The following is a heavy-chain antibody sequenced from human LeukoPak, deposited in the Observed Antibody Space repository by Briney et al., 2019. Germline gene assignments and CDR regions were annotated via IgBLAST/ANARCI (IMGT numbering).Heavy chain of an antibody. CDR2: INPNSGGT. Sequence: GASVKVSCKASGYTFTAYYIHWVRQAPGQGLEWMGWINPNSGGTQYAQMFQSRVTMTRDTSISTAYMELTRLRSDDTAIYYCATFHYDSRGRFDYWGQGTLVTVSS. CDR1: GYTFTAYY. CDR3: ATFHYDSRGRFDY. D-gene: IGHD3-22*01. J-gene: IGHJ4*02. V-gene: IGHV1-2*02.